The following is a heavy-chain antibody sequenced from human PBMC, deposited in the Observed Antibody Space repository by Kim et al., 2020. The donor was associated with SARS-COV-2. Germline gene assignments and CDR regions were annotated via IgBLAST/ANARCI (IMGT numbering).Heavy chain of an antibody. J-gene: IGHJ6*02. D-gene: IGHD1-1*01. CDR2: IGGTGGNI. Sequence: GGSLRLSCAASGFTFSHHAMNWVRQAPGKGLEWVSAIGGTGGNIFYADSVKGRFTISRDNSKNTLYLQMNSLRAEDTAVYYCAKGSREHGLDVWGQGTTVTVSS. CDR1: GFTFSHHA. CDR3: AKGSREHGLDV. V-gene: IGHV3-23*01.